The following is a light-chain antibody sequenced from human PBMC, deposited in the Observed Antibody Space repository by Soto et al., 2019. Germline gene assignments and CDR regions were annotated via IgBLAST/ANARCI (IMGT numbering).Light chain of an antibody. CDR1: SSNIGNNY. CDR2: GNH. Sequence: QSVLTQPPSVSAAPGQTVTISCIGSSSNIGNNYVSWYQHLPGTTPKLLIFGNHERPSGIPDRFSGSKSGTSATLGITGLQPGDEADYYCGTWDSSLGAWVFGGGTKLTFL. J-gene: IGLJ3*02. CDR3: GTWDSSLGAWV. V-gene: IGLV1-51*01.